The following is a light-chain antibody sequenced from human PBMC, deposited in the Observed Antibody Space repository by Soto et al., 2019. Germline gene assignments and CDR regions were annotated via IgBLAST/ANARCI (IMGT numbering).Light chain of an antibody. V-gene: IGKV3-20*01. CDR2: GAS. CDR1: QSVSSSY. Sequence: EIVLTQSPGTLSLSPGERATLSCRASQSVSSSYLAWYQQKPGQAPRLLIYGASSRATGIPDRFSGSGSGTDFTLTISRLEPEDFATYYCQQYDNDSWTFGQGTKVEIK. J-gene: IGKJ1*01. CDR3: QQYDNDSWT.